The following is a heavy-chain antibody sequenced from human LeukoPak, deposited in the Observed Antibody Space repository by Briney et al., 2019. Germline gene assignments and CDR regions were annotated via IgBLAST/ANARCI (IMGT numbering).Heavy chain of an antibody. Sequence: SETLSLTCTVSGGSISSGGYYWSWIRQHPGKGLEWTGYIYYSGSTYYNPSLKSRVTISVDTSKNQFSLKLSSVTAADTAVYYCARDSRGYSYGYHYYYYYGMDVWGQGTTVTVSS. CDR1: GGSISSGGYY. D-gene: IGHD5-18*01. V-gene: IGHV4-31*03. CDR2: IYYSGST. J-gene: IGHJ6*02. CDR3: ARDSRGYSYGYHYYYYYGMDV.